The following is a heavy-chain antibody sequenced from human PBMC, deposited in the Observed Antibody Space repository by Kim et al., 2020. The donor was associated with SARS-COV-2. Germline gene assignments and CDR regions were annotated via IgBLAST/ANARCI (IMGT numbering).Heavy chain of an antibody. D-gene: IGHD1-26*01. CDR3: ARTYSGSYFAAFDI. CDR1: GFTFSSYA. CDR2: ISYDGSNK. V-gene: IGHV3-30-3*01. Sequence: GGSLRLSCAASGFTFSSYAMHWVRQAPGKGLEWVAVISYDGSNKYYADSVKGRFTISRDNSKNTLYLQMNSLRAEDKAVYYCARTYSGSYFAAFDIWGQG. J-gene: IGHJ3*02.